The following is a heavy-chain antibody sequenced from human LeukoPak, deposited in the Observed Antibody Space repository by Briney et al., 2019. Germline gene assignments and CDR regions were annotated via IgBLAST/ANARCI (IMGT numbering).Heavy chain of an antibody. CDR1: GFTFNNYA. CDR2: INNSGGRT. Sequence: PAGSLRLSCAASGFTFNNYAMNWVRQAPAKGLEWVSAINNSGGRTYYADSVKGRFTISRDNAKNSLYLQMNSLRAEDTAVYYCAELGITMIGGVWGKGTTVTISS. V-gene: IGHV3-23*01. J-gene: IGHJ6*04. CDR3: AELGITMIGGV. D-gene: IGHD3-10*02.